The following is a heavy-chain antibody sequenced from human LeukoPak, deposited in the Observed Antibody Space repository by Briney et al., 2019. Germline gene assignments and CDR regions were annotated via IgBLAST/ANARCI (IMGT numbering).Heavy chain of an antibody. Sequence: GGSLRLSCAASGFTFSSYGMHWVCQAPGKGLEWVAVISYDGSNKYYADSVKGRFTISRDNSKNTLYLQMNSLRAEDTAVYYCAKDEPLVTYYYDSSGFDYWGQGTLVTVSS. J-gene: IGHJ4*02. CDR3: AKDEPLVTYYYDSSGFDY. CDR1: GFTFSSYG. D-gene: IGHD3-22*01. V-gene: IGHV3-30*18. CDR2: ISYDGSNK.